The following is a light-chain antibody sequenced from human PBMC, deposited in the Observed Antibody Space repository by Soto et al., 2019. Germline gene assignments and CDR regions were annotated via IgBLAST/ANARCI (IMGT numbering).Light chain of an antibody. V-gene: IGLV2-8*01. CDR3: SSYAGSNNFV. CDR2: EVI. CDR1: SSDVGGYKY. J-gene: IGLJ1*01. Sequence: QSALTQPPSASGSPGQSVTISCTGTSSDVGGYKYVSWYQQHPGKAPKLMIYEVIKRPSGVPDRFSGSKSDNTASLTVSGLQAEDEADYYCSSYAGSNNFVFGTGTKLTVL.